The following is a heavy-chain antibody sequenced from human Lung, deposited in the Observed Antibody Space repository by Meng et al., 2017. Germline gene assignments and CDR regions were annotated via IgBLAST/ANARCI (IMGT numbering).Heavy chain of an antibody. CDR2: TRNKANSYTT. D-gene: IGHD6-13*01. V-gene: IGHV3-72*01. J-gene: IGHJ6*02. Sequence: GESLKISCAASGFTFSDHYMDWVRQAPGKGLEWVGRTRNKANSYTTEYAASVKGSFTISRDDSKNSLYLQMNSLKTEDTAVYYCARELKPQYSSSWYYYYYGMDVWGQGTTVTVSS. CDR3: ARELKPQYSSSWYYYYYGMDV. CDR1: GFTFSDHY.